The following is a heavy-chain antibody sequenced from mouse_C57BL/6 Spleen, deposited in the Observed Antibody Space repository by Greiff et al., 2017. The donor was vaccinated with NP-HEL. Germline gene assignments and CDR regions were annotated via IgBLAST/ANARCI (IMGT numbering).Heavy chain of an antibody. CDR3: ARSGTAYYAMDY. J-gene: IGHJ4*01. Sequence: VQLKQPGAELVMPGASVKLSCKASGYTFTSYWMHWVKQRPGQGLEWIGEIDPSDSYTNYNQKFKGKSTLTVDKSSSTAYMQLSSLTSEDSAVYYCARSGTAYYAMDYWGQGTSVTVSS. D-gene: IGHD3-1*01. CDR2: IDPSDSYT. V-gene: IGHV1-69*01. CDR1: GYTFTSYW.